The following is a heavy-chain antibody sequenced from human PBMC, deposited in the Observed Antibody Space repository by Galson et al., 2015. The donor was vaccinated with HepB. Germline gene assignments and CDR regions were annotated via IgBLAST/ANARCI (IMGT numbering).Heavy chain of an antibody. D-gene: IGHD5-24*01. Sequence: SVKVSCKASGCTFSSYAISWVRQAPGQGLEWMGGIIPIFGTANYAQKFQGRVTITADESTSTAYMELSSLRSEDTAVYYCASKMARVSYFDYWGQGTLVTVSS. CDR3: ASKMARVSYFDY. J-gene: IGHJ4*02. CDR2: IIPIFGTA. V-gene: IGHV1-69*13. CDR1: GCTFSSYA.